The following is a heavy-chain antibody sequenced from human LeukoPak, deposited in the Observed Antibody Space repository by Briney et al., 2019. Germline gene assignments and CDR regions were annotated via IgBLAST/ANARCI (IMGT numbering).Heavy chain of an antibody. V-gene: IGHV4-61*02. Sequence: PSETLSLTCTVSGGSISSGSYYWSWIRQPAGKGLEWIGRIYTSGSTNYNPSLKSRVTISVDTSKNQFSLKLSSVTAADTAVYYCARGRSGSCSDYWGQGTLVTVSS. D-gene: IGHD1-26*01. CDR1: GGSISSGSYY. J-gene: IGHJ4*02. CDR2: IYTSGST. CDR3: ARGRSGSCSDY.